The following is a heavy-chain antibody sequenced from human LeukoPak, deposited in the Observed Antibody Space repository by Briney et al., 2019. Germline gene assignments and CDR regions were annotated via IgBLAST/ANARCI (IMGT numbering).Heavy chain of an antibody. CDR3: ARVSYYYDSSGYSYAFDI. J-gene: IGHJ3*02. D-gene: IGHD3-22*01. CDR2: TRNKANSYTT. V-gene: IGHV3-72*01. Sequence: GGSLRLSCAASGFTFSDHYMDWVRQAPGKGLEWVGRTRNKANSYTTEYAASVKGRFTISRDDSKNSLYLQMNSLKTEDTAVYYCARVSYYYDSSGYSYAFDIWGQGTMVTVSS. CDR1: GFTFSDHY.